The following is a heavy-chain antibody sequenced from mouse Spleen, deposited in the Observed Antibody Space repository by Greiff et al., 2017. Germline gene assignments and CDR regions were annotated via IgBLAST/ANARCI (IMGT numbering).Heavy chain of an antibody. CDR3: ARQLRRGDYYAMDY. V-gene: IGHV5-9-3*01. CDR2: ISSGGSYT. Sequence: EVKLVESGGGLVKPGGSLKLSCAASGFTFSSYAMSWVRQTPEKRLEWVATISSGGSYTSYPDSVKGRFTISRDNAKNTLYLQMSSLRSEDTAMYYCARQLRRGDYYAMDYWGQGTSVTVSS. J-gene: IGHJ4*01. D-gene: IGHD2-4*01. CDR1: GFTFSSYA.